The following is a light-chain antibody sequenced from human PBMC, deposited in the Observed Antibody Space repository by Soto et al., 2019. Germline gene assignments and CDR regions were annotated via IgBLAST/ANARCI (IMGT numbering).Light chain of an antibody. Sequence: QSALTQPASVSGSPGQSITISCTGTSSDVGRYNLVSWYQHHPGKAPKLIIYDVTQWPSGASNRFSGSKSGNTASLTIFGLQAEDEADYYCCSYAGTTTFYVFGTGTKVNGL. CDR3: CSYAGTTTFYV. CDR1: SSDVGRYNL. V-gene: IGLV2-23*02. J-gene: IGLJ1*01. CDR2: DVT.